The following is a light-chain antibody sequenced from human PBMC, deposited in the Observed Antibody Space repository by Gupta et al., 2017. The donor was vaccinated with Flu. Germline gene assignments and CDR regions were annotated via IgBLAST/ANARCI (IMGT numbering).Light chain of an antibody. CDR2: AAS. J-gene: IGKJ2*01. Sequence: PSSLSASVGDRVTITCRASQNIINFVNWYQQKPGKAPNLLIYAASSLQSGVPTRFSGSGSGADFTLTIGSLQPEDFATYYCQQRDSTPYTLGQGTKLEIK. CDR1: QNIINF. CDR3: QQRDSTPYT. V-gene: IGKV1-39*01.